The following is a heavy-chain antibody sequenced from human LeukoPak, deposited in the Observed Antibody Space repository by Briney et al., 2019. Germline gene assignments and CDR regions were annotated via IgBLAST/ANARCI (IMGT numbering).Heavy chain of an antibody. CDR2: IYYSGTT. CDR1: GGSITTTSYY. Sequence: SETLSLTCIVSGGSITTTSYYWGWIRQPPGKGLEWIGSIYYSGTTYYNPSLKSRVTISVDTPKNQFSLKLNSVTAADTAIFYCVRHIPGHQLPRSPWFDPWGQGTLVTVSS. CDR3: VRHIPGHQLPRSPWFDP. V-gene: IGHV4-39*01. D-gene: IGHD2-2*01. J-gene: IGHJ5*02.